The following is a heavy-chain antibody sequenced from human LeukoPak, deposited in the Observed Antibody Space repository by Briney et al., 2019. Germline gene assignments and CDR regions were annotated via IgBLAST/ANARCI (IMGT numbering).Heavy chain of an antibody. V-gene: IGHV1-18*01. J-gene: IGHJ3*02. CDR2: ISAYNGNT. CDR1: GYTFTSYG. Sequence: ASVKVSCKASGYTFTSYGISWVRQAPGQGLEWMGWISAYNGNTNHAQKLQGRVTMTTDTSTSTAYMELRSLRSDDTAVYYCARGRRVVVISLPDNVDAFDIWGQGTMVTVSS. D-gene: IGHD3-22*01. CDR3: ARGRRVVVISLPDNVDAFDI.